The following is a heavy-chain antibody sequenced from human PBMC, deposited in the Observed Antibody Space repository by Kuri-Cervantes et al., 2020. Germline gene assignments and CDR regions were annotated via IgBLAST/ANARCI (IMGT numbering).Heavy chain of an antibody. CDR2: ISWNSGSI. J-gene: IGHJ6*02. CDR3: ARDSYYYDSSGYYPPAGYYGMDV. CDR1: GFTFADYA. Sequence: GGSLRLSCAASGFTFADYAMHWVRHAPGKGLEWVSGISWNSGSIGYADSVKGRFTISRDNAKNSLYLQMNSLRDEDTAVYYCARDSYYYDSSGYYPPAGYYGMDVWGQGTTVTVSS. D-gene: IGHD3-22*01. V-gene: IGHV3-9*01.